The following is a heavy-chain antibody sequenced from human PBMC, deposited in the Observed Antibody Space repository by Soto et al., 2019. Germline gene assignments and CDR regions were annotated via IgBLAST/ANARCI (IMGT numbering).Heavy chain of an antibody. D-gene: IGHD2-2*01. CDR3: ARSQGSSTSLDIYYYYSYGMDV. J-gene: IGHJ6*02. CDR2: IIPISETT. Sequence: QVQLVQSGAEVKKPGSSVKVSCKASGGTFSSYAISWVRQAPGQGLEWMGGIIPISETTNYAQKFQGRVTITADESKSTAYMELSSLRSEDTAVYYCARSQGSSTSLDIYYYYSYGMDVWGQGTTVTVSS. CDR1: GGTFSSYA. V-gene: IGHV1-69*01.